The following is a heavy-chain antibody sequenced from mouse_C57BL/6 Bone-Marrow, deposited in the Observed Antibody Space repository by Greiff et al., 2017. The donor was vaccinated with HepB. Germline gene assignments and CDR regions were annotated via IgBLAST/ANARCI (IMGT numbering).Heavy chain of an antibody. Sequence: EVKVEESGGGLVKPGGSLKLSCAASGFTFSSYAMSWVRQTPEKRLEWVATISDGGSYTYYPDNVKGRFTISRDNAKNNLYLQMSHLKSEDTAMYYCAVYYDYDGSYAMDYWGQGTSVTVSS. CDR3: AVYYDYDGSYAMDY. V-gene: IGHV5-4*03. CDR2: ISDGGSYT. J-gene: IGHJ4*01. D-gene: IGHD2-4*01. CDR1: GFTFSSYA.